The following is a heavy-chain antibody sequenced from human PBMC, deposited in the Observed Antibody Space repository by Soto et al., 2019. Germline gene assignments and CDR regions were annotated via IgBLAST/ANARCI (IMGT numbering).Heavy chain of an antibody. CDR1: GFTFSSYA. D-gene: IGHD6-19*01. CDR3: AKEAFSSGWPTNYYFDY. J-gene: IGHJ4*02. Sequence: GGSLRLSCAASGFTFSSYAMSWVRQAPGKGLEWVSAISGSGGSTYYADSVKGRFTISRDNSKNTLYLQMNSLRAEDTAVYYCAKEAFSSGWPTNYYFDYWGQGTLVTISS. V-gene: IGHV3-23*01. CDR2: ISGSGGST.